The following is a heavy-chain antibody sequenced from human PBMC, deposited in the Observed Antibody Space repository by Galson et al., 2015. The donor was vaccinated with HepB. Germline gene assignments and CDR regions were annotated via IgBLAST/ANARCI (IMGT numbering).Heavy chain of an antibody. D-gene: IGHD3-3*01. CDR3: ARRVSDFWSGYSGNWFDP. CDR2: IYPGDSDT. V-gene: IGHV5-51*01. CDR1: GYSFTSYW. J-gene: IGHJ5*02. Sequence: QSGAEVKKPGESLKISCTGSGYSFTSYWIGWVRQMPGKGLEWMGIIYPGDSDTRYSPSFQGQVTISADKSISTAYLQWSSLKASDTAMYYCARRVSDFWSGYSGNWFDPWGQGTLVTVSS.